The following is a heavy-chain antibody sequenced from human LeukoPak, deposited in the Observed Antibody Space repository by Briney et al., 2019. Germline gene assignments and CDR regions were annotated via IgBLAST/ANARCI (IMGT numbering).Heavy chain of an antibody. CDR2: VRYDGSNK. D-gene: IGHD6-13*01. Sequence: GGSLRLSCAASGFTFSSYGMHWVRQAPGKGLEWVAFVRYDGSNKYYADSVKGRFTISRDNSKNTLYLQMNSLRAEDTAVYYCAKETGYSSSWSMDVWGKGTTVTVSS. J-gene: IGHJ6*03. CDR1: GFTFSSYG. V-gene: IGHV3-30*02. CDR3: AKETGYSSSWSMDV.